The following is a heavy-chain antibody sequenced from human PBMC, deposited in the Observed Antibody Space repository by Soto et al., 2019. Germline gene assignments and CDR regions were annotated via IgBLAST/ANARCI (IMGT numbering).Heavy chain of an antibody. CDR1: GFTFSDYA. D-gene: IGHD2-21*01. CDR2: VSHDGRNT. Sequence: VQLVESGGGVVQPGRSLRLSCAASGFTFSDYAMHCVRQAPGKGLEWVAVVSHDGRNTHYADSVKGRFTISRDSSKNTVSLEMTSLRAEDTAVYYCAKGGRQLIDTSDVNYWGQGALVTVSS. V-gene: IGHV3-30*18. J-gene: IGHJ4*02. CDR3: AKGGRQLIDTSDVNY.